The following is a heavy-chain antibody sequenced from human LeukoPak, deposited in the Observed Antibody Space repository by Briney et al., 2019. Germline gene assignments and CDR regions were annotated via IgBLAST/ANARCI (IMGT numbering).Heavy chain of an antibody. CDR3: ARGRRLMKYQLLPYHYYYMDV. D-gene: IGHD2-2*01. J-gene: IGHJ6*03. V-gene: IGHV6-1*01. CDR2: TYYRSKWYN. Sequence: SQTLSLTCAISGDSVSSNSAAWNWIRQSPSRGLEWLGRTYYRSKWYNDYAVSVKSRITINPDTSKNQFSLQLNSVTPEDTAVYYCARGRRLMKYQLLPYHYYYMDVWGKGTTVTISS. CDR1: GDSVSSNSAA.